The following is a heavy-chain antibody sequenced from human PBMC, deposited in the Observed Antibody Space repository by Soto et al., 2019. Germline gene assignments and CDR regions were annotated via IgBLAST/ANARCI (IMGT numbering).Heavy chain of an antibody. J-gene: IGHJ4*02. CDR1: GFTFSDYY. D-gene: IGHD2-15*01. CDR2: ISTSGSTI. CDR3: GRLGGYCGGGNCYWGYFDY. Sequence: QVQLVDSGGGLVKPGGSLRLSCAASGFTFSDYYMSWVRQAPGRGLEWISYISTSGSTIYADSVKGRFTISGDNAKNSLYLQMNSLRAEDTAVYYCGRLGGYCGGGNCYWGYFDYWGRGTLVTVSS. V-gene: IGHV3-11*01.